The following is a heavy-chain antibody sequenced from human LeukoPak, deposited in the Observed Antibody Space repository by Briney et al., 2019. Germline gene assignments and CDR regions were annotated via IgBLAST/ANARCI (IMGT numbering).Heavy chain of an antibody. CDR3: ARDHIGYCSGTSCYPTFDP. J-gene: IGHJ5*02. CDR1: GGSISSSY. D-gene: IGHD2-15*01. Sequence: PSETLSLTCTVSGGSISSSYWSWIRQPPGKGLEWIGYIYYSGSTNYNPSLKSRVTISVDTSKNQFSLKLSSVTAADTAVYYCARDHIGYCSGTSCYPTFDPWGQGTLVTVSS. V-gene: IGHV4-59*01. CDR2: IYYSGST.